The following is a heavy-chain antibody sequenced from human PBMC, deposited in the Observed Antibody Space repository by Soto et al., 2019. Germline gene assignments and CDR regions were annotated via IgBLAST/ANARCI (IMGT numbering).Heavy chain of an antibody. CDR3: AKGLSVIQPWLMDAY. J-gene: IGHJ4*02. D-gene: IGHD5-18*01. Sequence: QVQLVESGGGVVQPGRSLRLSCAVSGFTFRNHGMHWVRQAPGKGLEWVAGISYDGSNEDYADSVKGRFTISRDNSKKTLYLQMNSLRGEDTAVYYCAKGLSVIQPWLMDAYWGQGTLVTVSS. CDR2: ISYDGSNE. V-gene: IGHV3-30*18. CDR1: GFTFRNHG.